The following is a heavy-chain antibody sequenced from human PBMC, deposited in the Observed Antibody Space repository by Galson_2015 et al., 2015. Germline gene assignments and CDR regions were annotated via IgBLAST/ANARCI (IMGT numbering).Heavy chain of an antibody. V-gene: IGHV4-30-4*01. Sequence: TLSLTCTVSGGSISSGDYYWSWIRQPPGQGLEWIGYIYYSGSTYYNPSLKSRVTISVDTSKNQFSLKLSSVTAADTAVYYCARGVVAVPAAIITYYWYFDLWGRGTLVTVSS. D-gene: IGHD2-2*01. CDR2: IYYSGST. CDR3: ARGVVAVPAAIITYYWYFDL. CDR1: GGSISSGDYY. J-gene: IGHJ2*01.